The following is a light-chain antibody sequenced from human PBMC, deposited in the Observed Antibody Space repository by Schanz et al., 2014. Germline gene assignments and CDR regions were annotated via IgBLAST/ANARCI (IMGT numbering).Light chain of an antibody. V-gene: IGLV2-8*01. CDR1: SSDVGGYNY. CDR2: DVH. Sequence: QSALTQPRSVSGSPGQSVTISCTGTSSDVGGYNYVSWYQHHPGKAPKLMIYDVHKRPSGVPDRFSGSKSGNTASLTVSGLQAEDEADYYCSSYAGSNNFVVFGGGTKLTVL. CDR3: SSYAGSNNFVV. J-gene: IGLJ2*01.